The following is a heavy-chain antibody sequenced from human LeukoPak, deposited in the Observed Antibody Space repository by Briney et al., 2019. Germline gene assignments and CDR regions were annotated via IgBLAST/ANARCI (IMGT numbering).Heavy chain of an antibody. V-gene: IGHV3-23*01. CDR2: ISGSGGST. J-gene: IGHJ4*02. CDR1: GFTFSSYA. D-gene: IGHD6-19*01. CDR3: AKRESSSGWFPFDY. Sequence: GGSLRLSCAASGFTFSSYAVSWVRQAPGKGLEWVSAISGSGGSTYYADSVKGRFTISRDNSKNTLYLQMNSLRAEDTAVYYCAKRESSSGWFPFDYWGQGTLVTVSS.